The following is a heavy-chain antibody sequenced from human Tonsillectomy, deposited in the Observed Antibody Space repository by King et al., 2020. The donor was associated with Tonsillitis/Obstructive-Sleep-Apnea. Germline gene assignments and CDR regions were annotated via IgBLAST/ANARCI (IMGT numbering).Heavy chain of an antibody. CDR2: MSYDGSDK. V-gene: IGHV3-30*04. CDR3: ARGSGAYSSSSQSPFVI. CDR1: GFTFSSYA. J-gene: IGHJ3*02. Sequence: VQLVESGGGVVQPGRSLRLSCAASGFTFSSYAMHWVRQAPGKGLEWVALMSYDGSDKYYADSVKGRFTISRDNSKKTLYLQMNSLRAEDTAVYYCARGSGAYSSSSQSPFVIWGQGTMVTVSS. D-gene: IGHD6-6*01.